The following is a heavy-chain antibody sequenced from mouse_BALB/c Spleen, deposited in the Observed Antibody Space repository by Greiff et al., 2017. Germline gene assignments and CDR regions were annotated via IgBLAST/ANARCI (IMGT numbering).Heavy chain of an antibody. D-gene: IGHD1-1*01. Sequence: QQQSAAELARPGASVKMSCKASGYTFTSYTMHWVKQRPGQGLEWIGYINPSSGYTEYNQKFKDKTTLTADKSSSTAYMQLSSLTSEDSAVYYCARWDYYGSSYGASYYFDYGGQGTTLTVSS. CDR2: INPSSGYT. CDR1: GYTFTSYT. CDR3: ARWDYYGSSYGASYYFDY. V-gene: IGHV1-4*02. J-gene: IGHJ2*01.